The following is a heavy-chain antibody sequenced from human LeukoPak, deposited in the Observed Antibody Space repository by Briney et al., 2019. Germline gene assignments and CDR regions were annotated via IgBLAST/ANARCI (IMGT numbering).Heavy chain of an antibody. Sequence: GGSLRLSCAASGFTFSSYSMNWVRQAPGKGLEWVSSISSSSSYIYYADSVKGRFTISRDNAKNSLYLQMNSLRAEDTAVYYCARDGSMGDGYNHDYYYYYGMDVWGQGTTVTVSS. V-gene: IGHV3-21*01. D-gene: IGHD5-24*01. J-gene: IGHJ6*02. CDR3: ARDGSMGDGYNHDYYYYYGMDV. CDR1: GFTFSSYS. CDR2: ISSSSSYI.